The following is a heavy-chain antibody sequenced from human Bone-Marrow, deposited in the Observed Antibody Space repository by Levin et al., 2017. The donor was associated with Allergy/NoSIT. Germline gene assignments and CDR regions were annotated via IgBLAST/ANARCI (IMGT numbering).Heavy chain of an antibody. Sequence: QSSETLSLTCAASGFTFSSYWMSWVRQAPGKGLEWVANIKQDGSEKYYVDSVKGRFTISRDNAKNSLYLQMNSLRAEDTAVYYCARAHPLGQLEGLGFDYWGQGTLVTVSS. V-gene: IGHV3-7*01. CDR2: IKQDGSEK. J-gene: IGHJ4*02. CDR1: GFTFSSYW. D-gene: IGHD6-6*01. CDR3: ARAHPLGQLEGLGFDY.